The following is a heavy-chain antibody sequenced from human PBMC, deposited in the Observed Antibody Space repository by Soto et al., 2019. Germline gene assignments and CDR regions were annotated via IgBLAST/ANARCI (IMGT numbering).Heavy chain of an antibody. CDR1: GGSFSGYY. D-gene: IGHD6-13*01. Sequence: QVQLQQWGAGLLKPSETLSLTCAVYGGSFSGYYWTWIRQPPGKGLEWIGEINDGGGTDYNPSLKSRVTISLDTSKNPLSLKLSSVTAADTAVYYCARGRKGFSSSCYVDWGQGTLVTVSS. CDR2: INDGGGT. V-gene: IGHV4-34*01. CDR3: ARGRKGFSSSCYVD. J-gene: IGHJ4*02.